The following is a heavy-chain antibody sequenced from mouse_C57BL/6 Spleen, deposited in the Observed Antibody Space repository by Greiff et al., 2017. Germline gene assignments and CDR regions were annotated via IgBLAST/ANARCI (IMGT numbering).Heavy chain of an antibody. J-gene: IGHJ2*01. CDR2: IDPNGGGT. D-gene: IGHD2-4*01. CDR1: GYTFTSYW. V-gene: IGHV1-72*01. CDR3: ALTLYDDYDVPDY. Sequence: QVQLQQPGAELVKPGASVRLSCKASGYTFTSYWMNWVKQRPGRGLEWMGRIDPNGGGTKYNEKFKGKATLTVDKPSSTAYFQLSSLTSEDSAVYYCALTLYDDYDVPDYWGQGTTLTVSS.